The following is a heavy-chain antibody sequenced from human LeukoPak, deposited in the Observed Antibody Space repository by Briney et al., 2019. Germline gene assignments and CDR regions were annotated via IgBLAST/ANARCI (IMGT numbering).Heavy chain of an antibody. CDR3: AAWLPKASYYYYMDV. V-gene: IGHV1-69*04. CDR1: GGTFSSYA. Sequence: GSSVKVSCKASGGTFSSYAISWVRQAPGQGLEWMGRIIPIVGIADYAQKFQGRVTITADKSTSTAYMELNSLRSEDTAVYYCAAWLPKASYYYYMDVWGKGTTVIVSS. J-gene: IGHJ6*03. CDR2: IIPIVGIA. D-gene: IGHD5-12*01.